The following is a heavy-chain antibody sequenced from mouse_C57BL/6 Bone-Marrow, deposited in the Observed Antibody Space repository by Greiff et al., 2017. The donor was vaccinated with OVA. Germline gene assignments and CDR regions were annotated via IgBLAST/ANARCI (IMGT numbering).Heavy chain of an antibody. CDR2: IDPEDGDT. D-gene: IGHD2-5*01. J-gene: IGHJ1*03. Sequence: EVQLQQSGAELVRPGASVKLSCTASGFNIKDYYMHWVKQRPEQGLEWIGRIDPEDGDTEYAPKFQGKATMTADTSSNTAYLQLSSLTSEDTAVYYCTPAYYSNHWYFDVWGTGTTVTVSS. V-gene: IGHV14-1*01. CDR3: TPAYYSNHWYFDV. CDR1: GFNIKDYY.